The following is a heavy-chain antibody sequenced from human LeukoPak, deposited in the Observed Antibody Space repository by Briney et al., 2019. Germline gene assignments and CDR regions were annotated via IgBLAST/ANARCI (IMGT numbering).Heavy chain of an antibody. CDR1: GFTVSSNF. V-gene: IGHV3-66*01. CDR3: ARGGVVVAAIDAFDI. J-gene: IGHJ3*02. D-gene: IGHD2-15*01. Sequence: PGGSLRLSCAASGFTVSSNFMSWVRQAPGKGLEWVSLIYSGGGTYYADSVKGRFTISRDISKNTLFLQLNSLRAEDTAVYYCARGGVVVAAIDAFDIWGQGTLVTVSS. CDR2: IYSGGGT.